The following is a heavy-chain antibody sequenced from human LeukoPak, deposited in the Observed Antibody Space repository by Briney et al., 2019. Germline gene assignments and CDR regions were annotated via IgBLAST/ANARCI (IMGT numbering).Heavy chain of an antibody. J-gene: IGHJ4*02. V-gene: IGHV1-18*01. Sequence: ASVKVSCKASDYTFTSYGISWVRQAPGQGLEWMGWISAYNGNTNYAQKLQGRVTMTTDTSTSTAYMELRSLRSDDTAVYYCARDLTYCSGGSCRMTDYWGQGTLVTVSS. CDR2: ISAYNGNT. CDR3: ARDLTYCSGGSCRMTDY. CDR1: DYTFTSYG. D-gene: IGHD2-15*01.